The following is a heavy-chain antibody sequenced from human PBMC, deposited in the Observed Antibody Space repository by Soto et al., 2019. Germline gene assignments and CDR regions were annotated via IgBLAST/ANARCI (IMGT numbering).Heavy chain of an antibody. CDR3: ARDGMTTGDT. J-gene: IGHJ4*02. Sequence: QLQLQESGPGQVRPSETLSLTCSVSGVSVTSYTWSWVRQPANKGLEWIGRVFSSVSATYNPSLKSRVSISMDTAENRISLKLDSVTAADAGVYFCARDGMTTGDTWGPGTLVTFSS. CDR1: GVSVTSYT. CDR2: VFSSVSA. V-gene: IGHV4-4*07. D-gene: IGHD2-21*02.